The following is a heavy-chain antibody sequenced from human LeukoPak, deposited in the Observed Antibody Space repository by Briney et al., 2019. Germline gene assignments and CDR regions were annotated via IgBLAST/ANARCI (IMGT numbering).Heavy chain of an antibody. V-gene: IGHV3-30*04. J-gene: IGHJ6*02. CDR2: ISYDGSNK. CDR1: GFTFSSYA. CDR3: ARDPTYNYGYYYYYYDMDV. D-gene: IGHD5-18*01. Sequence: QTGGSLRLSCAASGFTFSSYAMHWVRQAPGKGLEWVAVISYDGSNKYYADSVKGRFTISRDNSKNTLFLQMNSLRAEDTAVYYCARDPTYNYGYYYYYYDMDVWGQGTTVTVSS.